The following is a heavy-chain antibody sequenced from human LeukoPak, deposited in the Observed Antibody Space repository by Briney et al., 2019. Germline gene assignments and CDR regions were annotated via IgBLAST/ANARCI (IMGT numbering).Heavy chain of an antibody. CDR3: ARERALDI. CDR1: GLTFSSYW. J-gene: IGHJ3*02. Sequence: GGSLRLSCEASGLTFSSYWMSWVRQAPGKGLEWVANIKQDGSEKYYVDSVKGRFTISRDNAKNSLYLQMNSLRAEDTAVYYCARERALDIWGRGTMVTVSS. V-gene: IGHV3-7*01. CDR2: IKQDGSEK.